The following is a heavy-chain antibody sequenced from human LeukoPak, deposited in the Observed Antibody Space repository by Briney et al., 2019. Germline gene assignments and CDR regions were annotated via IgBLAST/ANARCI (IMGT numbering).Heavy chain of an antibody. Sequence: SVKVSCKASGGTFSSYAISWVRQAPGQGLEWMGGIIPIFGTANYAQKFHGRVTITTDESTSTAYMELSSLRSEDTTVYYCARGPGLERFDYWGQGTLVTVSS. CDR1: GGTFSSYA. CDR2: IIPIFGTA. J-gene: IGHJ4*02. V-gene: IGHV1-69*05. D-gene: IGHD1-1*01. CDR3: ARGPGLERFDY.